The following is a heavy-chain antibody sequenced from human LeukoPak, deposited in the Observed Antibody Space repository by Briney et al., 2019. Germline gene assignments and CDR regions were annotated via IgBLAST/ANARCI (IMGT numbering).Heavy chain of an antibody. V-gene: IGHV5-51*01. CDR1: GYSFTSYW. D-gene: IGHD2-15*01. Sequence: GESLKISCKGSGYSFTSYWISWVRQMPGKGLEWMGIIYPGDSDTRYSPSFQGQVTISADKSISTAYLQWSSLKASDTAMYYCARAVCSGGSCYEIDYWGQGTLVTVSS. CDR3: ARAVCSGGSCYEIDY. CDR2: IYPGDSDT. J-gene: IGHJ4*02.